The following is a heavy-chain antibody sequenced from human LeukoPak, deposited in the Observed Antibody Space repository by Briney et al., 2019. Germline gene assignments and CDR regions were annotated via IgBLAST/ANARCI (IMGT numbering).Heavy chain of an antibody. V-gene: IGHV1-18*01. CDR3: ARDAGFSQPSPYYYYYYMDV. CDR1: GYTFTSYG. D-gene: IGHD5-18*01. Sequence: VASVKVSCKASGYTFTSYGISWVRQAPGQGLEWMGWISAYNGNTNYAQKLQGRVTMTTDTSTSTAYMELRSLRSDDTAVYYCARDAGFSQPSPYYYYYYMDVWGKGTTVTVSS. J-gene: IGHJ6*03. CDR2: ISAYNGNT.